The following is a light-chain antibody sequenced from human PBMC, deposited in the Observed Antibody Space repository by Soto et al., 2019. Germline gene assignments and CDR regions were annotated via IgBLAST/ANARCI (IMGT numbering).Light chain of an antibody. CDR3: HQTYSSPLT. V-gene: IGKV1-39*01. CDR2: AAS. J-gene: IGKJ4*01. Sequence: DIPMTQSPSSLSASVGDRVTITCRATQSIANYLNWYQQKPGKAPKLLIYAASSLYSGVPSRFSGSQSGTDFTLTISSLQPEDFATYYCHQTYSSPLTFGGGTKLEIK. CDR1: QSIANY.